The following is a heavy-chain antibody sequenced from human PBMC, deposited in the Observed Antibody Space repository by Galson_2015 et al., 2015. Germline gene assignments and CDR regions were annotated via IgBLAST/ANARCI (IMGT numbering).Heavy chain of an antibody. V-gene: IGHV5-51*01. Sequence: SGAEVKKPGESLKISCKGSGYSFTSYWIGWVRQMPGKGLEWMGIIYPGDSDTRYSPSFQGQVTISADKSISTAYLQRSSLKASDTAMYYCARHGLFMMSSYYYYYMDVWGKGTTVTVSS. J-gene: IGHJ6*03. CDR1: GYSFTSYW. D-gene: IGHD3-16*01. CDR2: IYPGDSDT. CDR3: ARHGLFMMSSYYYYYMDV.